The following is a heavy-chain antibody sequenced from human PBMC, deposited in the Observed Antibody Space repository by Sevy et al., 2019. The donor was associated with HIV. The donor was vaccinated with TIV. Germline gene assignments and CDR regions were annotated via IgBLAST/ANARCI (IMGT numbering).Heavy chain of an antibody. CDR3: ARDRELSGIYY. V-gene: IGHV3-53*01. D-gene: IGHD1-26*01. CDR2: IYSGGST. J-gene: IGHJ4*02. CDR1: GLTVSSNY. Sequence: GGSLRLSCAASGLTVSSNYMSWVRQAPGKGLEWVSFIYSGGSTYYADSVKGRFTISRDNSKNTLYLQMNSLRAEDTAVHYCARDRELSGIYYWGQRTLVTVSS.